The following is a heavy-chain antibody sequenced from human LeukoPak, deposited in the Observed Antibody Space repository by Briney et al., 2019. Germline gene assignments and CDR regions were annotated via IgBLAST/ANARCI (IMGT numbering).Heavy chain of an antibody. V-gene: IGHV7-4-1*02. D-gene: IGHD4-23*01. CDR3: ARDFPSVDGGNSAVDY. CDR1: GYTFTSYA. Sequence: GASVKVSCKASGYTFTSYAMNWVRQAPGQGPEWMGWINTNTGNPTYAQGFTGRFVFSLDTSVSTAYLQISSLKAEDTAVYHCARDFPSVDGGNSAVDYWGQGTLVTVSS. CDR2: INTNTGNP. J-gene: IGHJ4*02.